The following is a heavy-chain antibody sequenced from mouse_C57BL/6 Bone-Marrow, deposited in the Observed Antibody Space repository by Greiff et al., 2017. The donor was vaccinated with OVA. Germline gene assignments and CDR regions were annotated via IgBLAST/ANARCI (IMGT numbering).Heavy chain of an antibody. Sequence: EVQRVESGGDLVKPGGSPKLSCAASGFTFSSYGMSWVRQTPDKRLEWVATISSGGSYTYYPDSVKGRFTISRDNAKNTLYLQMSSLKSEDTAMYYCARNYDYDAAWFAYWGQGTLVTVSA. V-gene: IGHV5-6*01. CDR2: ISSGGSYT. J-gene: IGHJ3*01. D-gene: IGHD2-4*01. CDR3: ARNYDYDAAWFAY. CDR1: GFTFSSYG.